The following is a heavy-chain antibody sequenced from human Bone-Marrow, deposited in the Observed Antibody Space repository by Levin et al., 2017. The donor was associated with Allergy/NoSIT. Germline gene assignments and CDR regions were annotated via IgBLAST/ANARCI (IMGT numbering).Heavy chain of an antibody. Sequence: SGPTLVKPTQTLTLTCTFSGFSLTTSGMCVSWIRQPPGKALEWLARIDWDDDKYYSTSLKTRLTISKDTSKNQVVLTMTNMDPVDTATYYCARTAQDLRLAAFDIWGQGTMVTASS. J-gene: IGHJ3*02. D-gene: IGHD5-12*01. V-gene: IGHV2-70*11. CDR2: IDWDDDK. CDR3: ARTAQDLRLAAFDI. CDR1: GFSLTTSGMC.